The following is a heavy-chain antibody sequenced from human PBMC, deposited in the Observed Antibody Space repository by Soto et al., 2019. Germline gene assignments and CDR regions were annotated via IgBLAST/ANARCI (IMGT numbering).Heavy chain of an antibody. CDR3: EKDRNYPRDQFNY. CDR2: ISANGQGI. V-gene: IGHV3-23*01. CDR1: GFTFSTYA. J-gene: IGHJ4*02. Sequence: PGGSLRLSCAASGFTFSTYALSWVRQAPGKGLEWVSAISANGQGIYYADSVRGRFTISRDNSKNTIFLHMDSLRAEDTAVYYCEKDRNYPRDQFNYWGQGTLVTVYS. D-gene: IGHD1-7*01.